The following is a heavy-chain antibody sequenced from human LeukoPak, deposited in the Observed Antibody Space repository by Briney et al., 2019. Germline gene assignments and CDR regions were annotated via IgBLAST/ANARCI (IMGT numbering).Heavy chain of an antibody. J-gene: IGHJ4*02. CDR3: AKDMGYESAMGFDY. Sequence: GGSLRLSCAASGFTFDDYPMHWVRQAPGKGLEWVSLISWDGTSTYYADSVKGRFTISRDDSKKSLFLQMNSLKTEDTALYYCAKDMGYESAMGFDYWGQGTLVTVSS. CDR2: ISWDGTST. CDR1: GFTFDDYP. D-gene: IGHD2-8*01. V-gene: IGHV3-43*01.